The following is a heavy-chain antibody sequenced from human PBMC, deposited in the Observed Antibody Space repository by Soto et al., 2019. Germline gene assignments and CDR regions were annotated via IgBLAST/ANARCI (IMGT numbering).Heavy chain of an antibody. Sequence: PGGSLRLSCAASGFTFSSYAMSWVRQAPGKGLEWVSAISGSGGSTYHADSVKGRFTISRDNSKNTLYLQMNSLRAEDTAVYYCAKGITMVRGVFDYWGQGTLVTVSS. CDR3: AKGITMVRGVFDY. CDR1: GFTFSSYA. D-gene: IGHD3-10*01. CDR2: ISGSGGST. J-gene: IGHJ4*02. V-gene: IGHV3-23*01.